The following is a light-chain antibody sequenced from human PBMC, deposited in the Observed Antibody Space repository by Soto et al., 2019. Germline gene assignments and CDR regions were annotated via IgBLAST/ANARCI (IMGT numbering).Light chain of an antibody. CDR1: SSDVGGYAY. CDR2: EVN. CDR3: SSYSIRTAYL. Sequence: SALTQPASVSGSPGQSITISCTGTSSDVGGYAYVSLYQLHPGKAPNHMVFEVNHRPSGVSYLFSGSKSGNPASLTISGLQAEDEADYFCSSYSIRTAYLFGTG. V-gene: IGLV2-14*01. J-gene: IGLJ1*01.